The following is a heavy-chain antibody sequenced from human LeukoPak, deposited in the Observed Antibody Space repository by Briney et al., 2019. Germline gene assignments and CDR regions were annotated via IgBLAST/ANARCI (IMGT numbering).Heavy chain of an antibody. V-gene: IGHV3-30*18. J-gene: IGHJ4*02. D-gene: IGHD3-22*01. CDR3: AKETASSYDSSGYYQSYYFDY. CDR1: GFTFSSYG. CDR2: ISYDGSNK. Sequence: GGSLRLSCAASGFTFSSYGMHWVRRAPGKGLEWVAVISYDGSNKYYADSVKGRFTISRDNSKNTLYLQMNSLRAEDTAVYYCAKETASSYDSSGYYQSYYFDYWGQGTLVNVSS.